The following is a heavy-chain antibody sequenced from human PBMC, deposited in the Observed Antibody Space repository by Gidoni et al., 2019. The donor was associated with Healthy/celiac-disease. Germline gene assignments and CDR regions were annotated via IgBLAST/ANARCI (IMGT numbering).Heavy chain of an antibody. D-gene: IGHD6-19*01. Sequence: EVQLVESGGGLVQPGGSLRLSCAASGFTFSSYWMHWVRQAPGKGLVWVSRINSDGSSTSYADSVKGRFTISRDNAKNTLYLQMNSLRAEDTAVYYCARDQIFSGWYVIIDYWGQGTLVTVSS. J-gene: IGHJ4*02. CDR3: ARDQIFSGWYVIIDY. CDR1: GFTFSSYW. V-gene: IGHV3-74*01. CDR2: INSDGSST.